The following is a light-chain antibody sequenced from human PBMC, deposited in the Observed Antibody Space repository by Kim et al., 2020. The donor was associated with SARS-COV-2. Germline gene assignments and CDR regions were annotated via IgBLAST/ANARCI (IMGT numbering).Light chain of an antibody. CDR2: NDS. CDR1: RLGDKY. J-gene: IGLJ3*02. Sequence: SVSPGQTSSITCSGDRLGDKYASWYQQKPGPSPVLVIYNDSRRPSGIPERFSGSNSGNTATLTISGTQAIDEADYYCQAWDNNNGVFGGGTQLTVL. CDR3: QAWDNNNGV. V-gene: IGLV3-1*01.